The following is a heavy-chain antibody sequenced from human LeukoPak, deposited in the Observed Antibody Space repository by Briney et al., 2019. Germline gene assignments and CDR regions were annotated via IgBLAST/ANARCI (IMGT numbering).Heavy chain of an antibody. CDR2: IYYSGST. J-gene: IGHJ3*02. D-gene: IGHD3-3*01. CDR3: ARPQSRVVFDAFDI. CDR1: GGSISSYY. Sequence: SETLSLTCTVSGGSISSYYRSWIRQPPGKGLEWIGYIYYSGSTDYNPSLKSRVTISVDTSKNQFSLKLSSVTAADTAVYYCARPQSRVVFDAFDIWGQGTMVTVSS. V-gene: IGHV4-59*08.